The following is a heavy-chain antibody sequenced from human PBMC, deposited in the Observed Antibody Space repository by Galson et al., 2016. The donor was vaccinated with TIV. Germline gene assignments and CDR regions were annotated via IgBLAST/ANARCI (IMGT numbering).Heavy chain of an antibody. Sequence: SVKVSCKASGGIFFSNAISWVRQAPGQGLEWMGGINPIFNIPNYAQKFQGRVTITADESTTTVYMELSSLRSDDTAVYYCARGSSYYSNYLDVWGKGTTVTVSS. CDR2: INPIFNIP. CDR1: GGIFFSNA. V-gene: IGHV1-69*13. D-gene: IGHD3-3*01. J-gene: IGHJ6*03. CDR3: ARGSSYYSNYLDV.